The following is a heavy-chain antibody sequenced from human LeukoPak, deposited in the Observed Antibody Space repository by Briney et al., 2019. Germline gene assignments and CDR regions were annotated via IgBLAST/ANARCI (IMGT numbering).Heavy chain of an antibody. CDR2: IRSDSFTT. CDR1: GFELTRHA. J-gene: IGHJ3*02. Sequence: GGPLRLSCAASGFELTRHAMSWVRQTPGKGLEWVADIRSDSFTTTYADSVKGRFIISRDNSRRTLYLQMNSLRAEDTAVYYCARIQLVRGDINAFDMWGQGTMVTVSS. CDR3: ARIQLVRGDINAFDM. V-gene: IGHV3-23*01. D-gene: IGHD3-10*01.